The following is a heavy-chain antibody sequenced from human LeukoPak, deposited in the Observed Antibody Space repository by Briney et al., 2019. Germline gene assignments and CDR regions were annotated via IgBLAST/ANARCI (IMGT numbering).Heavy chain of an antibody. CDR1: GFTFSSYG. Sequence: KPWGSLRLSCAASGFTFSSYGMNWVRQAPGKGLEWVSSITSSSSYIYYADSVKGRFTISRDNAKNSLYLQMNSLRAEDTAVYYCARGGSNSPYYFDYWGQGTLVTVSS. V-gene: IGHV3-21*01. D-gene: IGHD2-2*01. J-gene: IGHJ4*02. CDR2: ITSSSSYI. CDR3: ARGGSNSPYYFDY.